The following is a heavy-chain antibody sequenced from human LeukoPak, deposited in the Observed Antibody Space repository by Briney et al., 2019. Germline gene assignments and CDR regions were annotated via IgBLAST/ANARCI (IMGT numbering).Heavy chain of an antibody. D-gene: IGHD6-13*01. J-gene: IGHJ5*02. Sequence: ASVKVSCKASGYTFTGYYMHWVRQAPGQGPEWMGWINPNSGGTNYAQKFQGRVTMTRDTSISTAYMELSRLRSDDTAVYYCARYSSSWDWFDPWGQGTLVTVSS. CDR1: GYTFTGYY. CDR2: INPNSGGT. CDR3: ARYSSSWDWFDP. V-gene: IGHV1-2*02.